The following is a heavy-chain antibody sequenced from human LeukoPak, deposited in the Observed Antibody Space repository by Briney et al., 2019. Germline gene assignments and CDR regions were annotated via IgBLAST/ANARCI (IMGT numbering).Heavy chain of an antibody. CDR1: GFTFNNCV. Sequence: PGGSLRPSCAASGFTFNNCVMSWVRQAPGKGLQWVSGISGSGASKVYADSVRGRFTISRDNSKNTLYLQMNSLGAADTAVYYCARFGGFDYWGQGTLVTVSS. V-gene: IGHV3-23*01. CDR2: ISGSGASK. J-gene: IGHJ4*02. D-gene: IGHD3-10*01. CDR3: ARFGGFDY.